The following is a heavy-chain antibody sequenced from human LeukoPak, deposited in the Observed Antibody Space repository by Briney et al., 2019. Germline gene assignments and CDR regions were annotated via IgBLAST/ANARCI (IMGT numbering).Heavy chain of an antibody. CDR3: ARSEDDYGDYLHAFDI. V-gene: IGHV4-30-4*01. CDR1: GGSISSGDYY. D-gene: IGHD4-17*01. Sequence: SETLSLTCTVSGGSISSGDYYWSWIRQPPGKGLEWIGYIYYSGSTYYNPPLKSRVTISVDTSKNQFSLKLSSVTAADTAVYYCARSEDDYGDYLHAFDIWGQGTMVTVSS. CDR2: IYYSGST. J-gene: IGHJ3*02.